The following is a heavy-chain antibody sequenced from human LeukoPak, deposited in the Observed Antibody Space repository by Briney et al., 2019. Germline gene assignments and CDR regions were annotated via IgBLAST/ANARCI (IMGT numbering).Heavy chain of an antibody. CDR2: INHSGST. J-gene: IGHJ3*02. Sequence: PSKTLSLTCAVYGGSFSGYYWSWIRQPPGKGLEWIGEINHSGSTNYNPSLKSRVTISVDTSKNQFSLKLSSVTAADTAVYYCARDVAGSAFDIWGQGTMVTVSS. V-gene: IGHV4-34*01. CDR3: ARDVAGSAFDI. D-gene: IGHD6-19*01. CDR1: GGSFSGYY.